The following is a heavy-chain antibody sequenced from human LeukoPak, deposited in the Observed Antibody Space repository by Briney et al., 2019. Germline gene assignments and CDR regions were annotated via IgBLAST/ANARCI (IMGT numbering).Heavy chain of an antibody. J-gene: IGHJ4*02. V-gene: IGHV4-34*01. Sequence: SETLSLTCAVYGGSFSGYYWSWIRQPPGKGLEWIGEINHSGGTNYNPSLKSRVTISVDTSKNQFSLKLSSVTAADTAVYYCARGDYYDSSGSTGVFGYWGQGTLVTVSS. CDR2: INHSGGT. CDR1: GGSFSGYY. D-gene: IGHD3-22*01. CDR3: ARGDYYDSSGSTGVFGY.